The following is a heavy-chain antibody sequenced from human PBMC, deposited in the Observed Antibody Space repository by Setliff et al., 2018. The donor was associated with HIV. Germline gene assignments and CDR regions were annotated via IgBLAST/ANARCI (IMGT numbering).Heavy chain of an antibody. Sequence: LRLSCAASVFTFSSYRMSWIRQAPGKGLEWLSYISSSGSSLYYADSVKGRFTISRDNAKNSLYLQMNSLRAEDTAVYFCARDHESMTTVVTESWYFDLWGRGTLVTVSS. D-gene: IGHD4-17*01. CDR3: ARDHESMTTVVTESWYFDL. CDR2: ISSSGSSL. CDR1: VFTFSSYR. J-gene: IGHJ2*01. V-gene: IGHV3-11*04.